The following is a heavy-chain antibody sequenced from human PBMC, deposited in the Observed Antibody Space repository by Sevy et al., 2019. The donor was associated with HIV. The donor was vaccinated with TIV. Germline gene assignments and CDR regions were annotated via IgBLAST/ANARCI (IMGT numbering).Heavy chain of an antibody. D-gene: IGHD3-22*01. V-gene: IGHV4-61*01. CDR3: ATGEAYYYDSSGSFQH. J-gene: IGHJ1*01. CDR2: IYYSGST. CDR1: GGSVSSGSYY. Sequence: SETLSLTCTVSGGSVSSGSYYWSWIRQPPGKGLEWIGYIYYSGSTNYNPSLKSRVTISVDTSKNQFSLKLSSVTAADTAVYYCATGEAYYYDSSGSFQHWGQGTPVTVSS.